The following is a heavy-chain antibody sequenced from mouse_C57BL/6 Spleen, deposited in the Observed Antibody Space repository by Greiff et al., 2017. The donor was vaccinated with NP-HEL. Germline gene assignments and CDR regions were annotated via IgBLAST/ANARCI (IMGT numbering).Heavy chain of an antibody. V-gene: IGHV3-6*01. CDR1: GYSITSGYY. CDR3: ARDKGYTWYFDV. CDR2: ISYDGSN. J-gene: IGHJ1*03. Sequence: EVQRVESGPGLVKPSQSLSLTCSVTGYSITSGYYWNWIRQFPGNKLEWMGYISYDGSNNYNPSLKNRISITRDTSKNQLFLKLNSVTTEDTATYYCARDKGYTWYFDVWGTGTTVTVSS. D-gene: IGHD2-2*01.